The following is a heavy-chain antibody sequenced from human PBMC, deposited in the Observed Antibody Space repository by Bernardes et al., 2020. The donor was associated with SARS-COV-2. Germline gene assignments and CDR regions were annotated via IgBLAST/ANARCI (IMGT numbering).Heavy chain of an antibody. V-gene: IGHV3-9*01. Sequence: SLRLSCAASGFTFDDYAMHWVRQAPGKGLEWVSGISWNSGSTGYADSVKGRFTISRDNAKNSLYLQMNSLRAEDTALYYCAKDGVPRDSSSWEEFDYWGQGTLVTVSS. CDR2: ISWNSGST. D-gene: IGHD6-13*01. J-gene: IGHJ4*02. CDR1: GFTFDDYA. CDR3: AKDGVPRDSSSWEEFDY.